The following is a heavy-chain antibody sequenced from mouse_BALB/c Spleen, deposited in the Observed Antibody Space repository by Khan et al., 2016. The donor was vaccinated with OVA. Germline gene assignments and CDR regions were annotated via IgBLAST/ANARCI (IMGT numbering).Heavy chain of an antibody. CDR1: GFSLTSYG. Sequence: QMQLEESGPAMVAPSQSLSITCTVSGFSLTSYGVHWVRQPPGKGLEWLGVIWAGGSTNYNSALMSRLSISKDNSKSQVFLKMNSLQTDDTAMYYCARYYGNYGWYFDVGGAGTTVTVSS. J-gene: IGHJ1*01. CDR2: IWAGGST. CDR3: ARYYGNYGWYFDV. V-gene: IGHV2-9*02. D-gene: IGHD2-1*01.